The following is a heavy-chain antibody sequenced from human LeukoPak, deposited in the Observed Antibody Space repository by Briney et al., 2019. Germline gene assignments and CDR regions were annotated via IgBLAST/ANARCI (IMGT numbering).Heavy chain of an antibody. V-gene: IGHV4-39*01. Sequence: SETLSLTCTVSGGSISSSSYYWGWIRQPPGKGLVWIGSIYYSGSTYYNPSLKSRVTISVDTSKNQFSLKLSSVTAADTAVYYCARQWGERRELPFCFDYWGQGTLVTVSS. J-gene: IGHJ4*02. CDR1: GGSISSSSYY. CDR2: IYYSGST. CDR3: ARQWGERRELPFCFDY. D-gene: IGHD1-26*01.